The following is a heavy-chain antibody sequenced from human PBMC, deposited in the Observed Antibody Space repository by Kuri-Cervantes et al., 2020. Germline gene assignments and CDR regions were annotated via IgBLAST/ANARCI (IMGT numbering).Heavy chain of an antibody. J-gene: IGHJ4*02. D-gene: IGHD5-18*01. CDR3: AGARIQLRASDY. Sequence: ASVKVSCKASGYTFTSYDINWVRQATGQGLEWMGWMNPNSGNTGYAQKFQGRVTMTRNTSISTAYMELSSLRSEDTAVYYCAGARIQLRASDYWGQGTLVTVSS. V-gene: IGHV1-8*01. CDR1: GYTFTSYD. CDR2: MNPNSGNT.